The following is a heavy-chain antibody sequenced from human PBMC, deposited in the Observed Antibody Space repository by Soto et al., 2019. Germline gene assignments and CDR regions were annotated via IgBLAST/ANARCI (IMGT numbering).Heavy chain of an antibody. J-gene: IGHJ4*02. Sequence: GGSLRLSCAASGFTFTRYGMNWVRQAPGKGLEWVSSISSTTNYIYYGDSMKGRFTISRDNAKNSLYLEMNSLRAEDTAVYYCARESEDLTSNFDYWGQGTLVTVSS. V-gene: IGHV3-21*06. CDR2: ISSTTNYI. CDR1: GFTFTRYG. CDR3: ARESEDLTSNFDY.